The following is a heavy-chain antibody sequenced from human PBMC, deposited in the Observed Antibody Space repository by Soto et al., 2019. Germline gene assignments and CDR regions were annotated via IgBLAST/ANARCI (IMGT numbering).Heavy chain of an antibody. Sequence: PGGSLRLSCAASGFAFSSYEMNWVRQAPGKGLEWVSYISSSGSSTIYYTDSVKGRFTISRDNAKNSLYLQMNSLRAEDTAVYYCARGLVPSTTYYYYYGIDVWGQGTTVTVSS. CDR3: ARGLVPSTTYYYYYGIDV. CDR2: ISSSGSSTI. V-gene: IGHV3-48*03. J-gene: IGHJ6*02. D-gene: IGHD2-2*01. CDR1: GFAFSSYE.